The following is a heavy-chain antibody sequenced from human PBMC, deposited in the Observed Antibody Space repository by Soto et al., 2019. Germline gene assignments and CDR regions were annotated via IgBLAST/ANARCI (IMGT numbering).Heavy chain of an antibody. CDR3: ARSLSYPGFRHYYYGMDV. Sequence: GGSLRLSCAASGFTFSDYYMSWIRQAPGKGLEGVSYISSSSSYTNYADSVKGRFTISRDNAKNSLYLQMNSLRAEDTAVYYCARSLSYPGFRHYYYGMDVWGQGTTVTVSS. V-gene: IGHV3-11*06. D-gene: IGHD2-21*01. CDR2: ISSSSSYT. CDR1: GFTFSDYY. J-gene: IGHJ6*02.